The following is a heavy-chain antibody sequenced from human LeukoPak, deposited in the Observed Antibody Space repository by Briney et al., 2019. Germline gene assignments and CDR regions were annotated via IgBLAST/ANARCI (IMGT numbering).Heavy chain of an antibody. CDR2: ISGSGGST. V-gene: IGHV3-23*01. CDR3: AKAVSTSPRPTATDY. CDR1: GFTFTSYA. D-gene: IGHD4-17*01. J-gene: IGHJ4*02. Sequence: GGSLRLSCAASGFTFTSYAMSWVRHAPGRGLGWVSAISGSGGSTYYADSVKGRFTISRDNSKNTLYLQMNSLRAEDTAVYYCAKAVSTSPRPTATDYWGQGTLVTVSS.